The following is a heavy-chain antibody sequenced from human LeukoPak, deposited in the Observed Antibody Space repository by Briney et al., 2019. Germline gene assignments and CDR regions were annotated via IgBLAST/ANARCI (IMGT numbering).Heavy chain of an antibody. Sequence: PSETLSLTCTVSGDSISSGDYYWSWIRQPAGKGLEWIERISSSGSTNYNPSLKSRVTISVDTSKNQFSLKLSSVTAADTAVYYCARLVYYYYYMDVWGKGTTVTISS. CDR1: GDSISSGDYY. V-gene: IGHV4-61*02. CDR3: ARLVYYYYYMDV. J-gene: IGHJ6*03. D-gene: IGHD6-6*01. CDR2: ISSSGST.